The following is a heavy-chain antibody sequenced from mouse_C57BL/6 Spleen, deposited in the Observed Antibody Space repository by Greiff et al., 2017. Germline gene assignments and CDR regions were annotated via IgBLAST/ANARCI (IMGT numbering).Heavy chain of an antibody. CDR1: GYTFTDYY. V-gene: IGHV1-19*01. CDR2: INPYNGGT. CDR3: ARSSHYSNYVGYAMDY. D-gene: IGHD2-5*01. Sequence: EVQLQQSGPVLVKPGASVKMSCKASGYTFTDYYMNWVKQSHGKSLEWIGVINPYNGGTNYTQKFKGKATLTVDKSSSTAYMRLNSLTSEDSEVXYCARSSHYSNYVGYAMDYWGQGTSVTVSS. J-gene: IGHJ4*01.